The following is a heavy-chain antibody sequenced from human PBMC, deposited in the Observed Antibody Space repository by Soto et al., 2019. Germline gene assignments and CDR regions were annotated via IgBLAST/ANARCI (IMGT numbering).Heavy chain of an antibody. J-gene: IGHJ4*02. CDR1: GFTFSSYA. CDR2: ITANSGST. V-gene: IGHV3-23*01. CDR3: AKSPEWPNRYFDY. D-gene: IGHD3-3*01. Sequence: EMQLLESGGGLVQPGGSLRLSCAASGFTFSSYAMVWVRQAPGKGLEWVSTITANSGSTAYGDSVKGRFTISRDNSKSTLYLQMNSLIFEDTAAYYCAKSPEWPNRYFDYWGKGTLVTVSS.